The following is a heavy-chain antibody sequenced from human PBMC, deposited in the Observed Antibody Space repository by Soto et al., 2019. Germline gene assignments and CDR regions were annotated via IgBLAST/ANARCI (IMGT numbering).Heavy chain of an antibody. D-gene: IGHD3-22*01. V-gene: IGHV3-33*01. CDR3: ARDNYYDSSGYDY. CDR1: GFTFSSYG. CDR2: IWYDGSNK. Sequence: QSGGSLRLSCAASGFTFSSYGMHWVRQAPGKGLEWVAVIWYDGSNKYYADSVKGRFTISRDNSKNTLYLQMNSLRAEDTAVYYCARDNYYDSSGYDYWGQGTLVTVSS. J-gene: IGHJ4*02.